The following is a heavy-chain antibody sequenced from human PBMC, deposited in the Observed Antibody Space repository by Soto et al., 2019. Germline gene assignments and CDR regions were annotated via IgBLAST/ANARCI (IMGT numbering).Heavy chain of an antibody. CDR1: GSSISAAAYY. Sequence: SETLSLTCTVSGSSISAAAYYWSWIRQLPGKGLEWIGYIYYNGDTYYNPSLERRVTISLDTSKNQFSLELTSVTAADTAVYYCARETGYYGGYNWFDPWGQGTLVTVSS. J-gene: IGHJ5*02. CDR2: IYYNGDT. V-gene: IGHV4-31*03. D-gene: IGHD3-3*01. CDR3: ARETGYYGGYNWFDP.